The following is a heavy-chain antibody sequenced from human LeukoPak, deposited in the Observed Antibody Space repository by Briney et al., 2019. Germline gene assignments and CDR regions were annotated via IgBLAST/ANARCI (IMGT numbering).Heavy chain of an antibody. D-gene: IGHD3-10*01. Sequence: GGSLRLSCAASGFTFSSYGMSWVRQAPGKGLEWVSAISGSGGSTYYADSVKGRFTISRDNSKNTLYLQMNILRAEDTAVYYCAKDQPPSFGSGSSWFDPWGQGTLVTVSS. CDR3: AKDQPPSFGSGSSWFDP. J-gene: IGHJ5*02. CDR2: ISGSGGST. V-gene: IGHV3-23*01. CDR1: GFTFSSYG.